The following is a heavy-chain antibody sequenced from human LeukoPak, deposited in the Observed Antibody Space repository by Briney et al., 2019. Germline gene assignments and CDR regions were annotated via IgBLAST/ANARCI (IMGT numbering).Heavy chain of an antibody. Sequence: GGSVRLSCAASGFTVRSIYMSWVRQAPGKGLEWVSLISGGGDVHYADSVKGRFTISRDTSKNTIYLQMDSLRAEDTAVYYCASEVWFGEPHWGQGTLVTVSS. V-gene: IGHV3-66*01. J-gene: IGHJ4*02. CDR1: GFTVRSIY. CDR2: ISGGGDV. CDR3: ASEVWFGEPH. D-gene: IGHD3-10*01.